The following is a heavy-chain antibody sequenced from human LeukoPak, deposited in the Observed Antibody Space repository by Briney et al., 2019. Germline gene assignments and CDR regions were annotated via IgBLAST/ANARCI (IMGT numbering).Heavy chain of an antibody. CDR3: VKGAYDYIEVAYFDF. CDR2: IIASSGAT. CDR1: GFSFNNYA. D-gene: IGHD5-12*01. Sequence: GGSLRLSCAASGFSFNNYAMNWVRQAPGKGLEWVSVIIASSGATVYADSVKGRFTISRDISKNTLYLQMNNLRVEDTAVYYCVKGAYDYIEVAYFDFWGQGILVTVSS. J-gene: IGHJ4*01. V-gene: IGHV3-23*01.